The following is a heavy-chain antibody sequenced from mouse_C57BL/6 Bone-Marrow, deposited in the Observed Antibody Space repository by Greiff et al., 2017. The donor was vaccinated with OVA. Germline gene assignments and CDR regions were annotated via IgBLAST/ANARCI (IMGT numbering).Heavy chain of an antibody. V-gene: IGHV1-61*01. CDR1: GYTFTSYW. Sequence: QVQLQQPGAELVRPGSSVKLSCKASGYTFTSYWMDWVKQRPGQGLEWIGNIYPSDSETHYTQKFKDKATLTVDKSSSTAYMQLSSLTSEDAAVYYCARWSNYYAMDYWGQGTSVTVSS. CDR2: IYPSDSET. J-gene: IGHJ4*01. CDR3: ARWSNYYAMDY. D-gene: IGHD2-5*01.